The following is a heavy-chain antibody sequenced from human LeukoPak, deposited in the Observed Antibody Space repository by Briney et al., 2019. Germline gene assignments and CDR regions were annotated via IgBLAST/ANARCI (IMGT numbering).Heavy chain of an antibody. CDR1: GGSISSGVYY. D-gene: IGHD1-26*01. CDR2: IYSSGNT. V-gene: IGHV4-31*03. CDR3: ARDNGLGRGGVDP. J-gene: IGHJ5*02. Sequence: SETLSLTCTVSGGSISSGVYYWTWIRQLPGKGLEWIGYIYSSGNTYYNASLKTRVTISVDTSKNQFSLKLSFVTAADTAVYYCARDNGLGRGGVDPWGQGTLVTVSS.